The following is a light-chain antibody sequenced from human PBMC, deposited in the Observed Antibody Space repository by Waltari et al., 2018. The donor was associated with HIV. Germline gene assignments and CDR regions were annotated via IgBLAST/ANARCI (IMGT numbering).Light chain of an antibody. CDR1: QSVSYN. CDR3: QQYNSWPRA. CDR2: GAS. J-gene: IGKJ1*01. Sequence: TVMTQSPVTLSVSPGDRVTLSCRASQSVSYNLAWYQRKRGLAPRLLIFGASTRATDIPVRFSGSGSGTEFNLTISSLQSEDFAVYYCQQYNSWPRAFGQGTKLEVK. V-gene: IGKV3-15*01.